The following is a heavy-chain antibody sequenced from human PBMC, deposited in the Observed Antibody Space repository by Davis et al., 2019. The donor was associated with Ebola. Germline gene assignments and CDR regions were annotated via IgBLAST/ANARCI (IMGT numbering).Heavy chain of an antibody. CDR2: ISTNGENT. Sequence: PGGSLRLSCSASGFTFSSYAMHWVRQAPGKGLESVSRISTNGENTYYAESVKGRFTISRDNSKDTLYLQMRNLRIDDTAVYYCVKDRFTVVVVHGGFDYWGQGALVTVSS. CDR3: VKDRFTVVVVHGGFDY. J-gene: IGHJ4*02. CDR1: GFTFSSYA. D-gene: IGHD2-15*01. V-gene: IGHV3-64D*06.